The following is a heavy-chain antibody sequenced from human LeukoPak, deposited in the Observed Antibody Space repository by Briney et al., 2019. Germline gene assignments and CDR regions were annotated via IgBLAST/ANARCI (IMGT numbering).Heavy chain of an antibody. V-gene: IGHV4-59*01. J-gene: IGHJ4*02. CDR2: IYYSGST. CDR3: ARSKDILTGYCFDY. Sequence: SETLSLACTVSGGSISSYYWSWIRQPPGKGLEWIGYIYYSGSTNYNPSLKSRVTISVDTSKNQFSLKLSSVTAADTAVYYCARSKDILTGYCFDYWGQGTLVTVSS. CDR1: GGSISSYY. D-gene: IGHD3-9*01.